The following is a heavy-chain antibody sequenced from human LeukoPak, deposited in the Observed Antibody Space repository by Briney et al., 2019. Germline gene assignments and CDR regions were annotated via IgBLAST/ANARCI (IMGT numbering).Heavy chain of an antibody. CDR2: ISGSGGST. CDR1: GFTFSSYA. Sequence: PGGSLRLSCAASGFTFSSYAMSWVRRAPGKGLEWVSAISGSGGSTYYADSVKGRFTISRDKSKNPLYLQMNSLRAEDTAVYYCAKDGSGSYSADYWGQGTLVTVSS. J-gene: IGHJ4*02. V-gene: IGHV3-23*01. CDR3: AKDGSGSYSADY. D-gene: IGHD1-26*01.